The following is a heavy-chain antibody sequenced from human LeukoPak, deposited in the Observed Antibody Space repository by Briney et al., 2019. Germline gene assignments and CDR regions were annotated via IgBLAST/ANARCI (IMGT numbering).Heavy chain of an antibody. CDR3: ARSGYSSGWYWFDP. Sequence: PSETLSLTCTVSGYSISSGYYWGWIRQPPGKGLEWIGSIYHSGSTYYNPSLKSRVTISVDTSKNQFSLKLSSVTAADTAVYYCARSGYSSGWYWFDPWGQGTLVTVSS. V-gene: IGHV4-38-2*02. D-gene: IGHD6-13*01. J-gene: IGHJ5*02. CDR2: IYHSGST. CDR1: GYSISSGYY.